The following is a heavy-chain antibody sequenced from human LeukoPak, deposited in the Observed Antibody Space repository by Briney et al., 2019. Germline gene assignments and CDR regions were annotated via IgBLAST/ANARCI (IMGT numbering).Heavy chain of an antibody. CDR1: GFTFSSYA. Sequence: GSLRLSCAASGFTFSSYAMSWVRQAPGKGLEWVSAISGSGGSTYYADSVKGRFTISRDNSKNTLYLQMNSLRAEDTAVYYCANRLAAAGTKNYYWGQGTLVTVSS. CDR3: ANRLAAAGTKNYY. V-gene: IGHV3-23*01. J-gene: IGHJ4*02. CDR2: ISGSGGST. D-gene: IGHD6-13*01.